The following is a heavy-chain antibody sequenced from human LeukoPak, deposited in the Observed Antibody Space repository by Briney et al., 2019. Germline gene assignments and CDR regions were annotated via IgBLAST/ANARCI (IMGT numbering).Heavy chain of an antibody. D-gene: IGHD1-26*01. Sequence: GGSLRLYCAASGFTFSSYGMHWVRQAPGKGLEWVAVISYDGSNKYYADSVKGRFTISRDNSKNTLYLQMNSLRAEDTAVYYCAKGQSGGASPDYWGQGTLVTVSS. V-gene: IGHV3-30*18. CDR2: ISYDGSNK. CDR3: AKGQSGGASPDY. J-gene: IGHJ4*02. CDR1: GFTFSSYG.